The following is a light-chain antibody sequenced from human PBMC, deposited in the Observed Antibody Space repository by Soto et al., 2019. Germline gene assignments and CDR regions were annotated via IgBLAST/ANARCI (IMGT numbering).Light chain of an antibody. V-gene: IGKV3-20*01. CDR1: QSVNSNY. CDR3: QQYGRSPWT. Sequence: EIVLTQSPGTLSLSPRERATLSCRVSQSVNSNYLAWYQQKPGQAPRLLIYGASSRASGIPDRFSGSGSGTDFTLTISRLEPEDFAVYYCQQYGRSPWTFGQGTKVEI. J-gene: IGKJ1*01. CDR2: GAS.